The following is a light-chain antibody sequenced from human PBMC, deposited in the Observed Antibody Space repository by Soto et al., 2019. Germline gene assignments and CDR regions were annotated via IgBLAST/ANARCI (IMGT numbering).Light chain of an antibody. CDR1: QSISSY. CDR2: DAS. CDR3: QHYNSYPWT. V-gene: IGKV1-5*01. Sequence: DLQMTQSPSTLSASVGDRVTITCRASQSISSYLNWYQQKPGKAPKILISDASILENGVPSRFSGTGSGTEFTLTISSLQPDDFATYYCQHYNSYPWTFGQGTKVDNK. J-gene: IGKJ1*01.